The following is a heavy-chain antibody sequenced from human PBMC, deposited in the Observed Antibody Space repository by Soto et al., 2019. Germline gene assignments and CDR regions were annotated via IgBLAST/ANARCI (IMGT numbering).Heavy chain of an antibody. V-gene: IGHV1-18*01. J-gene: IGHJ6*02. CDR1: GYTFTRSG. CDR3: ARMGDVPYYYYGMDV. CDR2: INGYNGNT. Sequence: QVQLVQSGAEVKKPGASVKVSCKASGYTFTRSGISWVRQAPGQGLEWMGWINGYNGNTNYTQKIQGRITMTTDTPASTAYMELRSLISDDTAVYYCARMGDVPYYYYGMDVWGQGTTVIVSS. D-gene: IGHD3-16*01.